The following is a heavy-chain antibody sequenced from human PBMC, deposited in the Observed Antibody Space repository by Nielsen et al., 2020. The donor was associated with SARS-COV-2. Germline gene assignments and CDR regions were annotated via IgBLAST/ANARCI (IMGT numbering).Heavy chain of an antibody. CDR1: GFTFTSSA. Sequence: LVKVSCKASGFTFTSSAVQWVRQARGQRLEWIGWIVVGSGNTNYAPKFQERVTITRDMSTSTAYMELSSLRSEDTAVYYCAVLGGATTLVSSWGQGTLVTVSS. V-gene: IGHV1-58*01. J-gene: IGHJ4*02. D-gene: IGHD1-26*01. CDR2: IVVGSGNT. CDR3: AVLGGATTLVSS.